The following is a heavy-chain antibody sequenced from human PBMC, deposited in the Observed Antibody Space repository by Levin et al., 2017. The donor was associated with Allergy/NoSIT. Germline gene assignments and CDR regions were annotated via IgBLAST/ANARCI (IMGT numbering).Heavy chain of an antibody. CDR1: GGSISSSNW. CDR3: ASTGAVAGTNHPSTIDY. J-gene: IGHJ4*02. V-gene: IGHV4-4*02. Sequence: SETLSLTCAVSGGSISSSNWWSWVRQPPGKGLEWIGEICHSESTNYNPSLKSRVTISVDKSKNQFSLKLSSVTAADTAVYYCASTGAVAGTNHPSTIDYWGQGTLVTVSS. CDR2: ICHSEST. D-gene: IGHD6-19*01.